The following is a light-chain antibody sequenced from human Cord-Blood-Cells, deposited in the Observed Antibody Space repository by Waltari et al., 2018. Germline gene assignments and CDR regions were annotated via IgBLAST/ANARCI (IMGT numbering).Light chain of an antibody. Sequence: EIVMTPSPATLSVSPGARVTLSGRASQSVSSNLAWYQQKPGQAPRLLIYGASTRATDIPARFSGSVSGTEFTLTIRSLQSEDFAVYYCQQYNNWPPCTFGQGTKVEIK. J-gene: IGKJ1*01. CDR2: GAS. CDR1: QSVSSN. V-gene: IGKV3-15*01. CDR3: QQYNNWPPCT.